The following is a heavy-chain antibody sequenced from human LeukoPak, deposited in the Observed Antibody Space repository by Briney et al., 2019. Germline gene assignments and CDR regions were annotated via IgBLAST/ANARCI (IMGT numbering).Heavy chain of an antibody. CDR1: GYTFTIYG. CDR3: ARDLLQYFDWLTMAGY. Sequence: ASVTVSFKASGYTFTIYGISWVRQAPGQGIERMGWISAYNGDTKYAQRLQGRVTMTTDTSTTTAYVELRSLRSDDTAVYYCARDLLQYFDWLTMAGYWGQGTLVSVSS. J-gene: IGHJ4*02. D-gene: IGHD3-9*01. CDR2: ISAYNGDT. V-gene: IGHV1-18*01.